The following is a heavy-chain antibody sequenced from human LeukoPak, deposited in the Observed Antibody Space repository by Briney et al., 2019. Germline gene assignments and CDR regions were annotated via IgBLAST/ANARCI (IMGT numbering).Heavy chain of an antibody. CDR3: ARSPKDIVVVPAATVAFDI. CDR2: IYSGGST. D-gene: IGHD2-2*01. Sequence: GGSLRLSCAASGFTVSSNYMSWVRQAPGKGLEWVSVIYSGGSTYYADSVKGRFTISRDNSKNTLYLQMNSLRAEDTAVYYCARSPKDIVVVPAATVAFDIWGQGTMVTVSS. J-gene: IGHJ3*02. CDR1: GFTVSSNY. V-gene: IGHV3-66*02.